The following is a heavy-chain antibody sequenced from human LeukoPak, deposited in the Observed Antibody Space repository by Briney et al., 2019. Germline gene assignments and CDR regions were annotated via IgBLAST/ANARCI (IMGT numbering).Heavy chain of an antibody. CDR2: INSGGDYK. Sequence: GGSLRLSCAASGFTFNTFNMNWFRQAPGHGLEWVSSINSGGDYKYYADSVKGRFTTSRDNAKNSLSLQLNSLRVEDTAIYYCARGHYDVLASSYKWTPDYWGQGTLVTVSS. J-gene: IGHJ4*02. CDR1: GFTFNTFN. D-gene: IGHD3-9*01. V-gene: IGHV3-21*01. CDR3: ARGHYDVLASSYKWTPDY.